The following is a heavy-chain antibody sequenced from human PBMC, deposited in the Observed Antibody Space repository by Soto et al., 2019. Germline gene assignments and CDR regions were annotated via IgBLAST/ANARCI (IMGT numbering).Heavy chain of an antibody. J-gene: IGHJ4*02. Sequence: GESLKISCKGSGYSFINYWIGWARQMPGKGLEWMGRIDPSDSYTNYSPSFQGHVTISADKSISTAYLQWSSLKASDTAMYYCARHSEYSSGWYYFDYWGQGTLVTVSS. CDR1: GYSFINYW. CDR2: IDPSDSYT. D-gene: IGHD6-19*01. V-gene: IGHV5-10-1*01. CDR3: ARHSEYSSGWYYFDY.